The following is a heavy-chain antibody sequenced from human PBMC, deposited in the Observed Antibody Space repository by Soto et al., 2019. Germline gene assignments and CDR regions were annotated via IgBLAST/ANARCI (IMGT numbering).Heavy chain of an antibody. J-gene: IGHJ5*02. CDR1: GFTFSSYS. CDR2: ISSGGETI. CDR3: ARQGTPYNWFDP. V-gene: IGHV3-48*04. D-gene: IGHD3-10*01. Sequence: PGGSLRLSCAASGFTFSSYSMNWVRQAPGKGLEWISYISSGGETIRYADAVKGRFTISRDNAKNALYLQINSLKSEDTAIYHCARQGTPYNWFDPWGQGTLVTVSS.